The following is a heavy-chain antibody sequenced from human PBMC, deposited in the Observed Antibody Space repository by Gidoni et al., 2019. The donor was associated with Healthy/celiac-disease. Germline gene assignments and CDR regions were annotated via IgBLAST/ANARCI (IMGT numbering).Heavy chain of an antibody. Sequence: QVQLVESGGGVVQPGRSLRLSCAASGFTFSSYAMHWVRQAPGKGLGWVAVISYDGSNKYYADSVKGRFTISRDNSKNTLYLQMNSLRAEDTAVYYCARAGYCSSTSCSGGGGFDYWGQGTLVTVSS. V-gene: IGHV3-30-3*01. CDR2: ISYDGSNK. J-gene: IGHJ4*02. D-gene: IGHD2-2*01. CDR1: GFTFSSYA. CDR3: ARAGYCSSTSCSGGGGFDY.